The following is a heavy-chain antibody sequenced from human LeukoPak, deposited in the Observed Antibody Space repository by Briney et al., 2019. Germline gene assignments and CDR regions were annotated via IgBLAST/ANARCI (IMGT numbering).Heavy chain of an antibody. CDR2: INHSGST. D-gene: IGHD1-26*01. CDR1: GGSFSGYY. V-gene: IGHV4-34*01. J-gene: IGHJ5*02. CDR3: ARFSVVGAPPT. Sequence: PSETPSLTCAVYGGSFSGYYWNWIRQPPGKGLEWIGEINHSGSTNYNPSLRSRVTMSVDTSKNQFSLKLSSVTAADTAVYYCARFSVVGAPPTWGQGTLVTVSS.